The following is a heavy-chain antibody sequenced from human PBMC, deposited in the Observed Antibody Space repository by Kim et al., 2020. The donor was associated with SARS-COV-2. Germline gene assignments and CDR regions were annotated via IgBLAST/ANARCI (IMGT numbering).Heavy chain of an antibody. V-gene: IGHV3-33*01. D-gene: IGHD6-6*01. CDR2: IWYDGSNK. CDR1: GFTFSSYG. J-gene: IGHJ5*02. Sequence: GGSLRLSCAASGFTFSSYGMHWVRQAPGKGLEWVAVIWYDGSNKYYADSVKGRFTISRDNSKNTLYLQMNSLRAEDTAVYYCARDAYSSSSRWFDPWGQGTLVTVSS. CDR3: ARDAYSSSSRWFDP.